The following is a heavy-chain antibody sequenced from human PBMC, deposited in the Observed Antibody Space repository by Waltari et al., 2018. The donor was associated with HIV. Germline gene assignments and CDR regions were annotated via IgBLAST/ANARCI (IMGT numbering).Heavy chain of an antibody. V-gene: IGHV4-61*02. D-gene: IGHD5-18*01. Sequence: VQLQESGPGQVKPSQTLSLPCTVSGGSTSGGGYYWSWVRQPAGKGLEWIGRSHASGRTNYNPSLRSRVTISVDASKNQFSLKLTSVTAADTAVYFCARGPTAMVTFDSWGQGTLVTVSS. CDR3: ARGPTAMVTFDS. J-gene: IGHJ4*02. CDR1: GGSTSGGGYY. CDR2: SHASGRT.